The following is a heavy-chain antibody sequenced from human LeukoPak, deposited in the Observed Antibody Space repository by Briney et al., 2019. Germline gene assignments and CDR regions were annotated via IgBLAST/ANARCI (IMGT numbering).Heavy chain of an antibody. Sequence: VASVTVSCKASGGTFNNYAISWVRQAPGQGGEWMGRIILILGKANYAQKSQGTVTITAHKSTSTAYMELSSLRSEDTAVYYCATYGSGSYEHNYWGQGTLVTVSS. CDR2: IILILGKA. V-gene: IGHV1-69*04. CDR1: GGTFNNYA. J-gene: IGHJ4*02. D-gene: IGHD3-10*01. CDR3: ATYGSGSYEHNY.